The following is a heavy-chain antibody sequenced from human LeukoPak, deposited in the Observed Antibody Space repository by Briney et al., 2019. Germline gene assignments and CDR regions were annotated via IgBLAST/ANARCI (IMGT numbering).Heavy chain of an antibody. Sequence: GGSLRLSCAASGFTFSDHYMDWVRQAPGKGLEWVGRTRNKANSYTTEYAASVKGRFTISRDDSKNSLYLQMNSLKTEDTAVYYCARVGSGSYLYFDYWGQGTLVTVSS. J-gene: IGHJ4*02. CDR3: ARVGSGSYLYFDY. V-gene: IGHV3-72*01. D-gene: IGHD1-26*01. CDR2: TRNKANSYTT. CDR1: GFTFSDHY.